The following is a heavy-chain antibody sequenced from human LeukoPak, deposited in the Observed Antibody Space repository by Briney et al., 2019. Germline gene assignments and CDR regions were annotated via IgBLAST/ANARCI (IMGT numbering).Heavy chain of an antibody. CDR2: IKQDGSEK. Sequence: GGSLRLSCAASGFAFSSYWMSWVRQAPGKGLEWVANIKQDGSEKYYVDSVKGRFTISRDNAKNSLYLQMNSLRAEDTAVYYCAREGSGYYLVDWGQGALVTVSS. CDR3: AREGSGYYLVD. J-gene: IGHJ4*02. V-gene: IGHV3-7*01. D-gene: IGHD3-3*01. CDR1: GFAFSSYW.